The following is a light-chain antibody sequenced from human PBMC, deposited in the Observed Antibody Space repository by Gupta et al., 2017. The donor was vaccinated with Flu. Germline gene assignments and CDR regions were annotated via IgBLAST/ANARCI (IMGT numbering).Light chain of an antibody. CDR1: QSVSSY. V-gene: IGKV3-11*01. CDR2: DAS. CDR3: QQRSNWPRLS. Sequence: EIVLTQSPATLSLSPGERATLSCRASQSVSSYLAWYQQKPGQAPRLLIYDASNRATGIPARFSGSGSGTDFTLTISSLDPEDFAVYYCQQRSNWPRLSFGGGTKVEI. J-gene: IGKJ4*01.